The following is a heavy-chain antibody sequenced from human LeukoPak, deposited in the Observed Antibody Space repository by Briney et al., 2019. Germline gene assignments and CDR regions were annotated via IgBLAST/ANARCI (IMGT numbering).Heavy chain of an antibody. CDR2: IKQDGSEK. D-gene: IGHD3-10*01. CDR1: GFTFSGHW. V-gene: IGHV3-7*01. CDR3: ARDRGFGQADV. Sequence: PGGSLRLSCAASGFTFSGHWMSCLRQAPGKGLEGGANIKQDGSEKYYVDSVKGRFTISRDNAKNSLYLQMNSLRAEDTAVYYCARDRGFGQADVWGKGTTVTVSS. J-gene: IGHJ6*04.